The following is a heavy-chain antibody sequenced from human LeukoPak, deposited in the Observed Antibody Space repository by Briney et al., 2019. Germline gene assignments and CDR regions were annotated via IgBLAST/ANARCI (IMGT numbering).Heavy chain of an antibody. V-gene: IGHV3-66*01. J-gene: IGHJ4*02. D-gene: IGHD4-17*01. CDR1: GFTVSSNY. CDR3: ASGHDYGDSRLDY. Sequence: GGSLRLSCAASGFTVSSNYMRWVRQAPGKGLEWVSVIYSGGSTYYADSVKGRFTISRDNSKNTLYLQMNSLRAEDTAVYYCASGHDYGDSRLDYWGQGTLVTVSS. CDR2: IYSGGST.